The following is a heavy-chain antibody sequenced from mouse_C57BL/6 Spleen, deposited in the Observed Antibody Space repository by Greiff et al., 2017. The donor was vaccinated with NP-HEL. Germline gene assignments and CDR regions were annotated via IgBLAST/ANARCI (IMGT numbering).Heavy chain of an antibody. J-gene: IGHJ2*01. CDR1: GYTFTSYT. CDR2: INPSSGYT. Sequence: QVQLKESGAELARPGASVKMSCKASGYTFTSYTMHWVKQRPGQGLEWIGYINPSSGYTKYNQKFKDKATLTADKSSSTAYMQLSSLTSEDSAVYYCARRRAGTQDFDYWGQGTTLTVSS. D-gene: IGHD3-3*01. V-gene: IGHV1-4*01. CDR3: ARRRAGTQDFDY.